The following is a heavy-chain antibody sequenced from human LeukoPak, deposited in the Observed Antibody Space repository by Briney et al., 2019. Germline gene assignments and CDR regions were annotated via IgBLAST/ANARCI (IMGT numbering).Heavy chain of an antibody. CDR3: ARDGRYASSWYRYFDL. Sequence: GGSLRLSCAASGLTVSSNYMSWVRQAPGKGLEWVSVLYSGSSTYYADSVKGRFTISRDNSKNTLYLQMNSLRPEDTAVYFCARDGRYASSWYRYFDLWGRGTLVSVSS. J-gene: IGHJ2*01. D-gene: IGHD6-13*01. CDR1: GLTVSSNY. V-gene: IGHV3-66*02. CDR2: LYSGSST.